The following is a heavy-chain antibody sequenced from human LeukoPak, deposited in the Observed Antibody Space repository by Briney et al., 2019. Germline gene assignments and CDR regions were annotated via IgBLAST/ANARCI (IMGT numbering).Heavy chain of an antibody. CDR2: ICPGDSDT. D-gene: IGHD6-13*01. V-gene: IGHV5-51*01. Sequence: GESLKISCKGSGYGFSSYWIGWVRQMPGKGLEWMGIICPGDSDTRYNPSFQGQVTISADKSISTAYLQWSSLKASDTAMYYCARHDYGAAAVSHWGQGTMVTVSS. CDR3: ARHDYGAAAVSH. J-gene: IGHJ3*01. CDR1: GYGFSSYW.